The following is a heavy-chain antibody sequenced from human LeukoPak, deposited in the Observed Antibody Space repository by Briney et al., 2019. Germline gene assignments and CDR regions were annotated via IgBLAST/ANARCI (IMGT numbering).Heavy chain of an antibody. J-gene: IGHJ4*02. V-gene: IGHV4-39*01. D-gene: IGHD3-10*01. CDR2: VHYSGTA. Sequence: SETLSLTCTVSGGSISSSRYYWGWVRQSPGKGLEWIGTVHYSGTAYYNPSLKSRVTTSVDTSKNQFSLRLSSVTAADTAVYSCARQERYGSGSHGFDFWGQGTLVTVSS. CDR3: ARQERYGSGSHGFDF. CDR1: GGSISSSRYY.